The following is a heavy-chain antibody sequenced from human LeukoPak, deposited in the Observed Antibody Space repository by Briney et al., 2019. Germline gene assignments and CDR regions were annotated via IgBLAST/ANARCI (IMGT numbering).Heavy chain of an antibody. V-gene: IGHV4-61*08. CDR3: ARHRDSSGFLFDY. CDR1: GGSISSGGYS. Sequence: SETLSLTCAVSGGSISSGGYSWSWIRQPPGKGLEWIGYIYYSGSTNYNPSLKSRVTISVDTSKNQFSLKLSSVTAADTAVYYCARHRDSSGFLFDYWGQGTLVTVSS. CDR2: IYYSGST. D-gene: IGHD3-22*01. J-gene: IGHJ4*02.